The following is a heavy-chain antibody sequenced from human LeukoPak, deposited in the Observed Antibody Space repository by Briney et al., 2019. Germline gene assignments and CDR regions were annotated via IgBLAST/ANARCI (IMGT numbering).Heavy chain of an antibody. D-gene: IGHD3-10*01. V-gene: IGHV4-61*03. CDR1: GDSVSNGNYY. CDR2: IYYTGKT. CDR3: ARSQNYYGSGDH. J-gene: IGHJ4*02. Sequence: SETLSLTCTVSGDSVSNGNYYWSWFRQPPGKALEWIGYIYYTGKTYYNPSLEGRVTILVDTSRNHFSVKLSSVTAADTAVYYCARSQNYYGSGDHWSQGTLVTVSS.